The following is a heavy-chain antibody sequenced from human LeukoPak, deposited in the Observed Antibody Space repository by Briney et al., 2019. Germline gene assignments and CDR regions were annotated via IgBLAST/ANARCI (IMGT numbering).Heavy chain of an antibody. CDR2: IIPILGIA. CDR3: AREAVAGTTYFDY. CDR1: GGTFSSYA. J-gene: IGHJ4*02. Sequence: SVKVSCKASGGTFSSYAISWVRQAPGQGLEWMGRIIPILGIANYAQKFQGRVTITADKSTSTAYMELSSLRSEDTAVYYCAREAVAGTTYFDYWGQGTLVTVSS. V-gene: IGHV1-69*04. D-gene: IGHD6-19*01.